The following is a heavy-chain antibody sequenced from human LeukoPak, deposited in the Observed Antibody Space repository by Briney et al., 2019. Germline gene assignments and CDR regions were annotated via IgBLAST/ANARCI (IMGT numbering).Heavy chain of an antibody. V-gene: IGHV3-23*01. CDR3: AKDHRRFLEWLLYSFFDY. Sequence: PGGSLRLSCAASGFTVSSNYMSWVRQAPGRGLEWVSAISGSGGSTYYADSVKGRFTISRDNSKNTLYLQMNSLRAEDTAVYYCAKDHRRFLEWLLYSFFDYWGQGTLVTVSS. CDR2: ISGSGGST. D-gene: IGHD3-3*01. J-gene: IGHJ4*02. CDR1: GFTVSSNY.